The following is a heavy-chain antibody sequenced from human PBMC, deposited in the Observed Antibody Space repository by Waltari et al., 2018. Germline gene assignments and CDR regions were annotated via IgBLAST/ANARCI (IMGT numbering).Heavy chain of an antibody. D-gene: IGHD5-12*01. J-gene: IGHJ4*02. CDR3: ARGKDSGYLRGGN. V-gene: IGHV4-39*07. Sequence: QLQLQESGPGLVKPSETLSLTCTVSGGSISSSSYYWGWIRQPPGKGLEWIGSIYYSGSTYYNPSLKSRVTISVDTSKNQFSLKLSSVTAADTAVYYCARGKDSGYLRGGNWGQGTLVTVSS. CDR2: IYYSGST. CDR1: GGSISSSSYY.